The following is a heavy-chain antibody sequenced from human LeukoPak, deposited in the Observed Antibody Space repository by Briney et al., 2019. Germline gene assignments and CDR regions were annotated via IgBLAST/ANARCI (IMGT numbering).Heavy chain of an antibody. J-gene: IGHJ4*02. D-gene: IGHD6-13*01. Sequence: WASVKVSCKASGYTFTSYYMHWVRQAPGQGLEWMGKINPSDGGTNYAQKFQGRVTMTRDTSISTAYMELSRLRSDDTAVYYCAYIAAAGTGKVFDYWGQGTLVTVSS. CDR1: GYTFTSYY. V-gene: IGHV1-2*02. CDR3: AYIAAAGTGKVFDY. CDR2: INPSDGGT.